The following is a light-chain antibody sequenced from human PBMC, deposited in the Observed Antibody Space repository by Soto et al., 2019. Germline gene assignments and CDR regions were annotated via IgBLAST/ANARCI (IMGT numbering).Light chain of an antibody. CDR1: QSLVYSDGNTY. J-gene: IGKJ1*01. CDR3: IQFSHFPRT. V-gene: IGKV2-24*01. CDR2: QVS. Sequence: VLTQTPLSSPVTLGQPASISCRSRQSLVYSDGNTYLSWLQQRPGQPPRLLIYQVSNRFSGVPERFSGSGAGTDFTLKISRVEAEDVGVYSCIQFSHFPRTFGQGTKVEIK.